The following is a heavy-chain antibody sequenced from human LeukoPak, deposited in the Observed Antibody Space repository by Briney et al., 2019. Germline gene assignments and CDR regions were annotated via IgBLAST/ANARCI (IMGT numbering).Heavy chain of an antibody. Sequence: GESLKISCKGSGYSFTSYWIGWVRQMPGKGLEWMGIIYPDDSDTRYSPSFQGQVTISADKSISTAYLQWSSLKASDTAMYYCARAAFGSGSYYTPLFPDYWGQGTLVTVSS. CDR3: ARAAFGSGSYYTPLFPDY. CDR1: GYSFTSYW. CDR2: IYPDDSDT. V-gene: IGHV5-51*01. D-gene: IGHD3-10*01. J-gene: IGHJ4*02.